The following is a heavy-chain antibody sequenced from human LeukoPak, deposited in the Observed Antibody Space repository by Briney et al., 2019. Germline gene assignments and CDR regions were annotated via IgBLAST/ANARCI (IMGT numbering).Heavy chain of an antibody. J-gene: IGHJ4*02. D-gene: IGHD4-11*01. CDR3: ARDAGGADDYGNYGIGY. CDR1: GYTSTSYY. CDR2: INPSGGST. V-gene: IGHV1-46*01. Sequence: ASVKVSCKASGYTSTSYYMHWVRQAPGQGREWMGIINPSGGSTSYAQKFQGRVTMTRDMSTSTVYMELSSLRSEDTAVYYCARDAGGADDYGNYGIGYWGQGTLVTVSS.